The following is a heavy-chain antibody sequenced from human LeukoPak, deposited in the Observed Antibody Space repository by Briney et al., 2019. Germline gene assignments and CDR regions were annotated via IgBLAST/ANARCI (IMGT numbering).Heavy chain of an antibody. Sequence: PSETLSLTCTVSGGSISSSSYYWGWVRQPPGKGLEWIGSIRYTRAGSTYYNPSLKSRVTISGDTSKNQFSLKLTSVTAADTAVYYCSRRPITMNAFDIWGQGTMVTVSS. CDR3: SRRPITMNAFDI. V-gene: IGHV4-39*01. CDR1: GGSISSSSYY. CDR2: IRYTRAGST. D-gene: IGHD3-22*01. J-gene: IGHJ3*02.